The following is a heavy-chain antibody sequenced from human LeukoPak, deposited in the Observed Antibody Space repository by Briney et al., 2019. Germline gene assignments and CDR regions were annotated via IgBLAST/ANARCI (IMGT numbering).Heavy chain of an antibody. CDR2: IYSGGST. J-gene: IGHJ3*02. CDR3: ARLKRAGWGSHGHAFDI. Sequence: GGSLRLSCAASGFTFSNAWMSWVRQAPGKGLEWISGIYSGGSTFYADSVKGRFTISRDNSKNTLYLQMNSLRAEDTAVYYCARLKRAGWGSHGHAFDIWGQGTMVTVSS. CDR1: GFTFSNAW. D-gene: IGHD3-16*01. V-gene: IGHV3-66*01.